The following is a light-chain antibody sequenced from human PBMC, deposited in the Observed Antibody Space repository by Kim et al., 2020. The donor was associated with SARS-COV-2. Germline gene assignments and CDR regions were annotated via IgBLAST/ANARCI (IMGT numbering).Light chain of an antibody. Sequence: SVSRGQTASITCSGGKLGDKYACWYQQKPGQSPVLVIYQDSKRPAGIPERFSGSNSGNTATLTISGTQAMDEAAYYCQAWDSSTYVFGTGTKVTVL. V-gene: IGLV3-1*01. CDR3: QAWDSSTYV. CDR2: QDS. CDR1: KLGDKY. J-gene: IGLJ1*01.